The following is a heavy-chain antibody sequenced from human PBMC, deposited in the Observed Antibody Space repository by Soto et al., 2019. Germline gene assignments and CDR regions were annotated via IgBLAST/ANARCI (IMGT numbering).Heavy chain of an antibody. CDR2: INAGNGNT. V-gene: IGHV1-3*01. D-gene: IGHD3-22*01. CDR3: ARPVRQGGYSFPCH. CDR1: GYTFTSYA. Sequence: ASVKVSCKASGYTFTSYAMHWVRQAPGQRLEWMGWINAGNGNTKYSQKFQGRVTITRDTSASTAYMELSSLRSEDTAVYYCARPVRQGGYSFPCHWGQGTLVTVSS. J-gene: IGHJ4*02.